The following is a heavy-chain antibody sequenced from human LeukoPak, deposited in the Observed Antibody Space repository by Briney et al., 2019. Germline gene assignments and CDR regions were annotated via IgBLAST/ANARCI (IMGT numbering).Heavy chain of an antibody. J-gene: IGHJ6*02. CDR3: ARSRTVSRYYYYGMDV. Sequence: SETLSLTCTVSGGAISGYYWSWIRQPPGKGLEWIGSIYYSGSTYYNPSLKSRVTISVDTSKNQFSLKLSPVTAADTAVYYCARSRTVSRYYYYGMDVWGQGTTVTVSS. CDR2: IYYSGST. V-gene: IGHV4-59*05. CDR1: GGAISGYY. D-gene: IGHD5/OR15-5a*01.